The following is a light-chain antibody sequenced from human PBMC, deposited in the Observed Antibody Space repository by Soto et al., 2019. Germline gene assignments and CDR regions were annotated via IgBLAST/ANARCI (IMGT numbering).Light chain of an antibody. J-gene: IGLJ2*01. CDR2: EIS. Sequence: QSALTQPASVSGSPGQSITISCTGTSSDIGGYRYVSWYQQHPGKAPKLMISEISNRPSGVPNRFSGSKSGNTASLTISGLQAEDEGDYYCSSYSSSSTYVVFGGGTKLPVL. CDR1: SSDIGGYRY. V-gene: IGLV2-14*01. CDR3: SSYSSSSTYVV.